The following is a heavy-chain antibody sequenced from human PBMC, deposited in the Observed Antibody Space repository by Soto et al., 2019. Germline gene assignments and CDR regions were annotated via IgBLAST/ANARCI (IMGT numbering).Heavy chain of an antibody. J-gene: IGHJ6*02. D-gene: IGHD6-25*01. CDR3: ARGGARGYYYYYYGMDV. CDR1: GGTFSSYA. V-gene: IGHV1-69*13. CDR2: IIPIFGTA. Sequence: SVKVSCKASGGTFSSYAISWVRQAPGQGLEWMGGIIPIFGTANYAQKFQGRVTITADESTSTAYMELSSLRSEDTAVYYCARGGARGYYYYYYGMDVWGQGTTVTVSS.